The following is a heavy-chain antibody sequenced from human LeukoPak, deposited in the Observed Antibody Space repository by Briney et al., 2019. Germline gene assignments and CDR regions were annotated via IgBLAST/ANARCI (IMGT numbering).Heavy chain of an antibody. J-gene: IGHJ4*02. CDR3: ARMGATKLFDY. D-gene: IGHD1-26*01. CDR2: IYYSGST. Sequence: SETLSLTCTVSGGSISSSSYYWGWIRQPPGKGVEWIGSIYYSGSTYYNPSLKSRVTISVDTSKNQFSLKLSSVTAADTAVYYCARMGATKLFDYWGQGTLVTVSS. V-gene: IGHV4-39*07. CDR1: GGSISSSSYY.